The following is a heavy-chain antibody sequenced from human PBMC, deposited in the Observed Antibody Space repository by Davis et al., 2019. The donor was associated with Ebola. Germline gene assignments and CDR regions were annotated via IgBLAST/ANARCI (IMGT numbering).Heavy chain of an antibody. D-gene: IGHD1-26*01. CDR1: GYTFTSYG. Sequence: ASVKVSCKASGYTFTSYGISWVRQAPGQGLEWMGWISAYNGNTNYAQKLQGRVTMTTDTSTSTAYMELRSLRSDDTAVYYCACEVGATGGGYYFDYWGQGTLVTVSS. CDR2: ISAYNGNT. CDR3: ACEVGATGGGYYFDY. V-gene: IGHV1-18*01. J-gene: IGHJ4*02.